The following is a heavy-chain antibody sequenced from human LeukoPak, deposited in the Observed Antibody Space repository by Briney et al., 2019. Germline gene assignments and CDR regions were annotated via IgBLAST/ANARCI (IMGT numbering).Heavy chain of an antibody. J-gene: IGHJ4*02. D-gene: IGHD2-2*02. CDR2: ISGSGGST. V-gene: IGHV3-23*01. CDR1: GFTFSSYA. Sequence: GGSLRLSCAASGFTFSSYAMSWVRQAPGKGLEWVSAISGSGGSTYYADSVKGRFTISRDNSKNTLYLQMSSLRAEDTAVYYCAKGGYCSSTSCYTVGSFDYWGQGTLVTVSS. CDR3: AKGGYCSSTSCYTVGSFDY.